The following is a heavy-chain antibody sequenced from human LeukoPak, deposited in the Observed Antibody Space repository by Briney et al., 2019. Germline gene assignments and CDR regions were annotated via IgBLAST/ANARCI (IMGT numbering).Heavy chain of an antibody. D-gene: IGHD3-16*02. CDR3: ARGRGLLRLGELSLFSYYYGMDV. V-gene: IGHV4-34*01. CDR1: GGSFSGYY. CDR2: INHSGST. Sequence: SETLSLTCAVYGGSFSGYYWSWNRQPPGKGREWIGEINHSGSTNYNPSLKSRVTISVDTSKNQFSLKLSSVTAADTAVYYCARGRGLLRLGELSLFSYYYGMDVWGQGTTVTVSS. J-gene: IGHJ6*02.